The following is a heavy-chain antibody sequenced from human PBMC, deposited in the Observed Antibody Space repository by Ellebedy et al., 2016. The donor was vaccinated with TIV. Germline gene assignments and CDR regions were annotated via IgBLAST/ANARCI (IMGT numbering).Heavy chain of an antibody. V-gene: IGHV3-43D*03. CDR1: GFMFADYA. D-gene: IGHD3-22*01. CDR3: AKDMGHSGYSNFDS. J-gene: IGHJ4*02. CDR2: ISWDGAGT. Sequence: PGGSLRLSCAASGFMFADYAMYWVRHLPGKGLEWVSLISWDGAGTYYADSVKDRFTISRDNSRNSLYLQMNSLRPEDTALYYCAKDMGHSGYSNFDSWGQGTLVTVSS.